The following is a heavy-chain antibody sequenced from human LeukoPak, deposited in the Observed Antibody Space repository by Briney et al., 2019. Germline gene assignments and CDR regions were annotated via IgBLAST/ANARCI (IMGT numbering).Heavy chain of an antibody. CDR2: ISGSGGST. Sequence: GGSLRLSCSASGFTFSSYAMSWVRQAPGKGLEWVSAISGSGGSTYYADSVKGRVTISRDNSKNTSYLQMNSLRTGEKAVNYWAPLGVTSWPGFWGQGTLVTVSS. J-gene: IGHJ4*02. V-gene: IGHV3-23*01. CDR1: GFTFSSYA. CDR3: APLGVTSWPGF. D-gene: IGHD2-21*02.